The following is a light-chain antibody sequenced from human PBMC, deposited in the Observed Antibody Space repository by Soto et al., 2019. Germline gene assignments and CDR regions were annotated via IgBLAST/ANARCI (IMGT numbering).Light chain of an antibody. CDR3: QQSFITPPTT. J-gene: IGKJ2*01. V-gene: IGKV1-39*01. CDR2: SAS. CDR1: QSVNNY. Sequence: DVQMTQSPSSLSASVGDRVTITCRASQSVNNYLNWYQQKPGRAPNLLIYSASTLQSGVPSRFSGIGAGTDFTLTISSLQLEDFATYYCQQSFITPPTTFGQGTKVEIK.